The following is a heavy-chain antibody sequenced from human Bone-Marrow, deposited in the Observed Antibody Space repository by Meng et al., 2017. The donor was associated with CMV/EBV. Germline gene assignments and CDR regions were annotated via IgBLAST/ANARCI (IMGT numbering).Heavy chain of an antibody. D-gene: IGHD2-2*01. CDR3: ARAVGKGYCSSTSCYLRAFDI. CDR1: GGSISSYY. J-gene: IGHJ3*02. CDR2: IYYSGST. Sequence: SETLSLTCTVSGGSISSYYWGWIRQPPGKGLEWIGSIYYSGSTYYNPSLKSRVTISVDTSKNQFSLKLSSVTAADTAVYYCARAVGKGYCSSTSCYLRAFDIWGQGTMVTVSS. V-gene: IGHV4-39*07.